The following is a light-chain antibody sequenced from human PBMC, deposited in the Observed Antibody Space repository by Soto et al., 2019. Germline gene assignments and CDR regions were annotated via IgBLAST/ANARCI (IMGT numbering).Light chain of an antibody. CDR2: DVS. J-gene: IGLJ3*02. CDR1: SNDVDDYNY. CDR3: SSYTTTTAWV. Sequence: QSALTQPASVSGSPGQSITISCTGTSNDVDDYNYVSWYQQHPGKAPKLMIFDVSHRPSGVSARFSGSKSGNTASLTISGLQAEDEADYHCSSYTTTTAWVFGGGTKLTVL. V-gene: IGLV2-14*03.